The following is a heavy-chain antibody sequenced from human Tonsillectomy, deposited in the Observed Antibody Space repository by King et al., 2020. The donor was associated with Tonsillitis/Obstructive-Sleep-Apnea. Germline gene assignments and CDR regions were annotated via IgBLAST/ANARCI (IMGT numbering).Heavy chain of an antibody. CDR1: GFTFSSYA. CDR2: ISYDGSNK. Sequence: VQLVESGGGVVQPGRSLRLSCAASGFTFSSYAMHWVRQAPGKGLEWVAVISYDGSNKYYADSVKGRFTISRDNSKNTLYLQMNSLRAEDTAVYYCARDSPYYDSSGYYYWGDIDYWGQGTLVTVSS. CDR3: ARDSPYYDSSGYYYWGDIDY. D-gene: IGHD3-22*01. V-gene: IGHV3-30*04. J-gene: IGHJ4*02.